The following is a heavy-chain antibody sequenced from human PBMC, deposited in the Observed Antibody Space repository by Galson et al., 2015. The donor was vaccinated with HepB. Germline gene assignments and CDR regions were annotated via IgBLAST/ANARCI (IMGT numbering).Heavy chain of an antibody. CDR3: ARTTGGYSLVAYYYYGMDV. J-gene: IGHJ6*02. D-gene: IGHD5-18*01. CDR1: GGSISSYY. V-gene: IGHV4-59*08. Sequence: SETLSLTCTVSGGSISSYYWSWIRQPPGKGLEWIGYVYYSGSTNYNPSLKSRVTISVDTSKNQFSLKLSSVTAADTAVYYCARTTGGYSLVAYYYYGMDVWGQGTTVTVSS. CDR2: VYYSGST.